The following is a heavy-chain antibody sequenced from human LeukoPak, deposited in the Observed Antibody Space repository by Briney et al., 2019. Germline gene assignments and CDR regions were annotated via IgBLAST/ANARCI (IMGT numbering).Heavy chain of an antibody. CDR3: ARRQIYYYYMDV. Sequence: GGSLRLSCAASGFTFSSYSMNWVRQAPGKGLEWVSYISSSSSTIYYADSVKGRFTISRDNAKNSLYLQMNSLRAEDTAVYYCARRQIYYYYMDVWGKGTTVTVSS. CDR1: GFTFSSYS. CDR2: ISSSSSTI. J-gene: IGHJ6*03. V-gene: IGHV3-48*01.